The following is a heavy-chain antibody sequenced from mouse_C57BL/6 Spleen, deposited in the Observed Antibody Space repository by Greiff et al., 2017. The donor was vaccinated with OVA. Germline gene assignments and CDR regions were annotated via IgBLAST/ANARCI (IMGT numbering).Heavy chain of an antibody. J-gene: IGHJ2*01. CDR1: GYAFSSYW. CDR2: IYPGDGDT. D-gene: IGHD1-1*01. CDR3: ARNDYGSSLDY. Sequence: VQLQQSGAELVKPGASVKISCKASGYAFSSYWMNWVKQRPGKGLEWIGQIYPGDGDTNYNGKFKGKATLTADKSSSTAYMQLSSLTSEDSAVYFCARNDYGSSLDYWGQGTTLTVSS. V-gene: IGHV1-80*01.